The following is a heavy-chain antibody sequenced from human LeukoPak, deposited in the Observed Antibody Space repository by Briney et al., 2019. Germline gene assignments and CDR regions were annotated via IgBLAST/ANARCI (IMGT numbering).Heavy chain of an antibody. CDR1: GFIFNNAW. V-gene: IGHV3-15*01. CDR3: PTHRDYSSGFNFDF. J-gene: IGHJ4*02. CDR2: SKTKTDGGTA. Sequence: GGSLRLSCATSGFIFNNAWMSWVRQAPGKGLEWVGHSKTKTDGGTADYAAPVKGRFTISRDDSKNTLYLQINSPKTEDTAVHYCPTHRDYSSGFNFDFWGQGTLVTVSS. D-gene: IGHD6-19*01.